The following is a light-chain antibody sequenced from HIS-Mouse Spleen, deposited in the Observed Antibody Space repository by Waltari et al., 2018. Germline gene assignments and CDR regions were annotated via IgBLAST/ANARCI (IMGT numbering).Light chain of an antibody. CDR3: LLSYSGPRV. CDR1: TGAVTSGHY. Sequence: QAVVTQEPSLTVSPGGTVTLTCGSSTGAVTSGHYPYWFQQKPGQAPRKLSYDSGSLLGGKAALTLSGAQPEDEAEYYCLLSYSGPRVFGGGTKLTVL. V-gene: IGLV7-46*01. J-gene: IGLJ2*01.